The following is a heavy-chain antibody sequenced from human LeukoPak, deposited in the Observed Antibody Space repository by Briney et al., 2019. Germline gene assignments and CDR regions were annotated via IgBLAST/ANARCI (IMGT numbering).Heavy chain of an antibody. CDR1: GFSVSGKF. J-gene: IGHJ4*02. CDR2: IHYDGKI. CDR3: ASGDGYLQPY. V-gene: IGHV3-53*01. Sequence: GGSLRLSCAASGFSVSGKFMSWVRQAPGKGLEWVSIIHYDGKIRYGGSVGGRFTIYRDDSENTVFVQMNSLRVDDTAVYFCASGDGYLQPYWGQGTLVTVSS. D-gene: IGHD2-21*01.